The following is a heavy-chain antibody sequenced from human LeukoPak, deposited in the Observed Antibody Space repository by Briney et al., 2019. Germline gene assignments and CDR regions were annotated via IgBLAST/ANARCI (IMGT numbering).Heavy chain of an antibody. D-gene: IGHD3-3*01. Sequence: GGSLRLSCAASGFTFSSYAMSWVRQAPGKGLEWVSVISGSGGSTYYADSVKGRFTISRDNSKNTLYLQMNSLRAEDAAVYYCAKLPERYYDFWSGPSLGYWGQGTLVTVSS. J-gene: IGHJ4*02. V-gene: IGHV3-23*01. CDR3: AKLPERYYDFWSGPSLGY. CDR1: GFTFSSYA. CDR2: ISGSGGST.